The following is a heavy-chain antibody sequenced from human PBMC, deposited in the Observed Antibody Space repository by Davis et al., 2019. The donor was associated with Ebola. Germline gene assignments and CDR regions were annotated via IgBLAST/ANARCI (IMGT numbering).Heavy chain of an antibody. CDR1: GGSFSGYY. J-gene: IGHJ6*02. CDR2: INHSGST. D-gene: IGHD4-17*01. CDR3: ARDSDGDYRNYYYYYGMDV. Sequence: SETLSLTCAVYGGSFSGYYWRWIRQPPGKGLEWIGEINHSGSTNYNPSLKSRVTISVDTSKNQFSLKLSSVTAADTAVYYCARDSDGDYRNYYYYYGMDVWGQGTTVTVSS. V-gene: IGHV4-34*01.